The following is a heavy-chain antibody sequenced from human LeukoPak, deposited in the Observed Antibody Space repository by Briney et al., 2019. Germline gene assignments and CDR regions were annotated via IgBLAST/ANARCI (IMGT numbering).Heavy chain of an antibody. CDR2: IRYDGSNK. CDR3: ARGGTWDLDY. Sequence: GGSLRLSCAASGFTFSSYGMHWVRQAPGKGLEWVAFIRYDGSNKYYADSVKGRFTISRDNSKNTLYLQMNSLRAEDTAVYYCARGGTWDLDYWGQGTLVTVSS. CDR1: GFTFSSYG. D-gene: IGHD1-1*01. V-gene: IGHV3-30*02. J-gene: IGHJ4*02.